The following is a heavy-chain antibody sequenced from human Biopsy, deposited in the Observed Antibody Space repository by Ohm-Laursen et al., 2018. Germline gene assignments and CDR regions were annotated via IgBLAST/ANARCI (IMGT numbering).Heavy chain of an antibody. Sequence: SEALSLTCPVSGASISAYYWSWIRQPPGKGLEWIGHVYNGGITNYNPSLKSRVTISKDTSKNQFSLQVNSVTAADTAVYYCARTPRDSFWSGSYKRGLWFDPRGRGTLVIVSS. V-gene: IGHV4-59*01. CDR2: VYNGGIT. CDR1: GASISAYY. CDR3: ARTPRDSFWSGSYKRGLWFDP. D-gene: IGHD3-3*01. J-gene: IGHJ5*02.